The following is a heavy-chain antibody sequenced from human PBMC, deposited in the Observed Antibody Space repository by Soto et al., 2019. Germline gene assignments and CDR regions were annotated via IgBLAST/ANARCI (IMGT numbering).Heavy chain of an antibody. CDR2: IKSKTEGGTT. CDR1: GVTFRNAW. Sequence: PGGALRLSCAASGVTFRNAWMSWVLQAPGKGLEWVGRIKSKTEGGTTDYAAPVKGRFTISRDDSKNTLYLKMNSMKTEDTAVYYCTTAGNMVRGVIISYYGMDIWGQGTKATV. D-gene: IGHD3-10*01. V-gene: IGHV3-15*01. CDR3: TTAGNMVRGVIISYYGMDI. J-gene: IGHJ6*02.